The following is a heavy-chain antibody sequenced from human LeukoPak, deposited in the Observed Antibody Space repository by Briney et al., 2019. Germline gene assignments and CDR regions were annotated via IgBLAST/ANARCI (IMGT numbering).Heavy chain of an antibody. V-gene: IGHV4-39*07. CDR2: VYSSGDT. CDR3: VRDLGHFDIDY. CDR1: GVSISSGDYY. Sequence: SETLSLTCTVSGVSISSGDYYWGWVRQTPGKGLEWIGSVYSSGDTYYNPSVESRVTISRDTSKNQFSLKLTSVTAADTAVYYCVRDLGHFDIDYWGQGTLVIVSS. D-gene: IGHD3-9*01. J-gene: IGHJ4*02.